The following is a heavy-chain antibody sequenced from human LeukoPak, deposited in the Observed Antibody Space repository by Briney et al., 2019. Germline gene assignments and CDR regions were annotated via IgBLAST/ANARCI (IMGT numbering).Heavy chain of an antibody. Sequence: SETLSLTCAAYGGSFSGYYWSWIRQPPGKGLEWIGEINHSGSTNYNPSLKSRVTISVDTSKNQFSLKLSSVTAADTAVYYCARGLSGYDSSGYYGGWYYFDYWGQGTLVTVSS. CDR3: ARGLSGYDSSGYYGGWYYFDY. CDR2: INHSGST. CDR1: GGSFSGYY. V-gene: IGHV4-34*01. D-gene: IGHD3-22*01. J-gene: IGHJ4*02.